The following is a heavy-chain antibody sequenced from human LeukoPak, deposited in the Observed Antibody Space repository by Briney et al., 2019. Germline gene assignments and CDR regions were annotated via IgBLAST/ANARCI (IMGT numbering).Heavy chain of an antibody. D-gene: IGHD3-22*01. CDR3: ARRTRYYYDSSGYYRY. J-gene: IGHJ4*02. CDR2: INHSGGT. V-gene: IGHV4-34*01. Sequence: SETLSLTCAVYGGSFSGYYWSWIRQPPGNGLEWIGEINHSGGTNYNPSLKSRVTISVDTSKNQFSLKLSSVTAADTAVYYCARRTRYYYDSSGYYRYWGQGTLVTVSS. CDR1: GGSFSGYY.